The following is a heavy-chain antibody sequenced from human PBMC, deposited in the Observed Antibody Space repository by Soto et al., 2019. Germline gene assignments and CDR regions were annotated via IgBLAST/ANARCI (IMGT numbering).Heavy chain of an antibody. D-gene: IGHD3-10*01. CDR3: ARRKSYAGRWNYLDY. CDR1: DDSMSSTSYY. Sequence: SETLSLTCTVSDDSMSSTSYYWDWIRQPPGKGLEWIGSIYYSGSTFYNPSLKSRVTISVDTSKNQFSLKVSPGTAADTAIYYCARRKSYAGRWNYLDYWGQGTLVTVS. J-gene: IGHJ4*02. V-gene: IGHV4-39*01. CDR2: IYYSGST.